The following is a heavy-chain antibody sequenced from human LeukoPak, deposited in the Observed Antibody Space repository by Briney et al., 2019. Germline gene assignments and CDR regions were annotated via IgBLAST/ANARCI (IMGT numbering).Heavy chain of an antibody. CDR2: INSDGSST. CDR3: ARDSYDILTGYYIDY. V-gene: IGHV3-74*01. J-gene: IGHJ4*02. CDR1: GFTFSSYW. Sequence: GGSLRLSCAASGFTFSSYWMHWVRQAPGKGLVWVSRINSDGSSTSYADSVKGRFTISRDNAKNTLYLQMNSLRAEDTAVYYCARDSYDILTGYYIDYWGQGTLVTVSS. D-gene: IGHD3-9*01.